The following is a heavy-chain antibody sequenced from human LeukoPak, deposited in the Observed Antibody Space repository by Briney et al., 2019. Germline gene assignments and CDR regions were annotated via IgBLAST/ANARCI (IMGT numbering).Heavy chain of an antibody. CDR3: ARQALYYDILTGSPRYYFDY. Sequence: PSETLSLTCTVSGYSISSGYYWGWIRQPPGKGLEWIGSIYHSGSTYYNPSLKSRVTISVDTSKNQFSLKLSSVTAADTAVYYCARQALYYDILTGSPRYYFDYWGQGTLVTVSS. J-gene: IGHJ4*02. V-gene: IGHV4-38-2*02. D-gene: IGHD3-9*01. CDR1: GYSISSGYY. CDR2: IYHSGST.